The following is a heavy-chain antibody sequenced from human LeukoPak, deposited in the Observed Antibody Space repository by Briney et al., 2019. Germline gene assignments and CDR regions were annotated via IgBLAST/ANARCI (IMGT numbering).Heavy chain of an antibody. CDR1: GGSISSGGYY. D-gene: IGHD2/OR15-2a*01. J-gene: IGHJ4*02. CDR3: ARVGTLSEKTAFDY. V-gene: IGHV4-31*03. Sequence: SQTLSLTCTVSGGSISSGGYYWSWIRQHPGKGLEWIGYIYYSGSTYYNPSLKSRVTISVDTSKNQFSLKLSSVTAADTAVYYCARVGTLSEKTAFDYWGQGTLVTVSS. CDR2: IYYSGST.